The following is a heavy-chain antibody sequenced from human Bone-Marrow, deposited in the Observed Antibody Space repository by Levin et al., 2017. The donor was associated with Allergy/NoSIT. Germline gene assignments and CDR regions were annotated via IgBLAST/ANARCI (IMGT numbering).Heavy chain of an antibody. Sequence: SQTLSLTCAVYGGSFSAYYWSWIRQPPGKGLEWIGEIKASGNTNYNPSLKSRVTISVDTSKTQLSLRLTSVTAADTAVYYCARGFSGVVADSWGQGTLVSVSS. CDR1: GGSFSAYY. CDR3: ARGFSGVVADS. J-gene: IGHJ4*02. D-gene: IGHD2-21*01. CDR2: IKASGNT. V-gene: IGHV4-34*01.